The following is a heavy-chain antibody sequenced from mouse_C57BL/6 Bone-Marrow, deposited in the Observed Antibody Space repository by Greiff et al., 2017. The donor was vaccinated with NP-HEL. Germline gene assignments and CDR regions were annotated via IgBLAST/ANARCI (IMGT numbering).Heavy chain of an antibody. J-gene: IGHJ4*01. Sequence: QVQLQQPGTELVKPGASVKLSCKASGYTFTSYWMHWVKQRPGQGLEWIGNINPNNGGTSYNQKFKGKATLTGDKSSSTAYMELRSLTSEDSAVYYCAREPYYDGTPYYYAMDYWGQGTSVTFSS. CDR1: GYTFTSYW. CDR3: AREPYYDGTPYYYAMDY. CDR2: INPNNGGT. V-gene: IGHV1-53*01. D-gene: IGHD1-1*01.